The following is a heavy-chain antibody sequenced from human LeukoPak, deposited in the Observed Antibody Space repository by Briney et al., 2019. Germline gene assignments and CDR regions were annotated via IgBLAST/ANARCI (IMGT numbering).Heavy chain of an antibody. V-gene: IGHV1-69*13. J-gene: IGHJ4*02. CDR2: IIPIFGTA. D-gene: IGHD2-15*01. CDR1: GGTFSSYA. Sequence: ASVKVSCKASGGTFSSYAISWVRQAPGQGLEWMGGIIPIFGTANYAQKFQGRVTITADESTSTAYMELSSLRSDDTAVYYCARSWRFCSGDSCYPIDYWGQGTLVTVSS. CDR3: ARSWRFCSGDSCYPIDY.